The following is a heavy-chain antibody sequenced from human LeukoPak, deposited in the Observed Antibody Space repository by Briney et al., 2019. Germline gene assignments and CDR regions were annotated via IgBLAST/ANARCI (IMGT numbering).Heavy chain of an antibody. V-gene: IGHV3-33*06. Sequence: GRSLRLSCAASGFYFDGYGMHWVRQTPGKGLEWVAVVWFDGTKRDYAESVKGRFTISRDNSKNTVYLEMNRLRVGDTAIYYCAKDSAFNYDSSGHADYWGQGTLVIVSS. J-gene: IGHJ4*02. CDR1: GFYFDGYG. CDR2: VWFDGTKR. D-gene: IGHD3-22*01. CDR3: AKDSAFNYDSSGHADY.